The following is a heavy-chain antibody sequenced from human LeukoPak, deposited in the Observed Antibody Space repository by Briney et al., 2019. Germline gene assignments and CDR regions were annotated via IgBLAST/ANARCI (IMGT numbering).Heavy chain of an antibody. V-gene: IGHV5-51*01. J-gene: IGHJ4*02. D-gene: IGHD3-16*01. CDR3: ARHYYDYVWGSYGIDY. CDR1: GYSFSNYW. Sequence: GVSLQISCQGSGYSFSNYWIGWVRPMPGKGREWMGIIYPGDSDTRYSPSFQGQVTISADKSISTAYLQWSSLKASDTAMYYCARHYYDYVWGSYGIDYWGQGTLVTVSS. CDR2: IYPGDSDT.